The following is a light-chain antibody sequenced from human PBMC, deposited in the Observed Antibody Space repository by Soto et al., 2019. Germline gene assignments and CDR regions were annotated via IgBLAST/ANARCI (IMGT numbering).Light chain of an antibody. Sequence: QSALSQPASMSGSPGQSITIPCTGASSDIGLYNYVSWYQHHPGKAPKLLISEVNIRPSGLSDRFSASKAGYTASLTISGLQPEDEAYYYCSCLSTTSTPIVFGTGTKVTVL. V-gene: IGLV2-14*01. J-gene: IGLJ1*01. CDR2: EVN. CDR3: SCLSTTSTPIV. CDR1: SSDIGLYNY.